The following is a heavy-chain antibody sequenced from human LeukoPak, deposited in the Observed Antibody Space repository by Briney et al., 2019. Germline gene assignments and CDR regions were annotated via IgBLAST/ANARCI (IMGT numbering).Heavy chain of an antibody. CDR3: ARDVGYGDP. V-gene: IGHV1-3*04. D-gene: IGHD4-17*01. CDR2: INTGNGNT. Sequence: GASVKVSCTASGYTFTTYPMHWVRQAPGQRLEWMGWINTGNGNTKYSQNFQGRVTITRDTSASIAYMELSSLTSEDTAVYYCARDVGYGDPWGQGTLVTVSS. CDR1: GYTFTTYP. J-gene: IGHJ5*02.